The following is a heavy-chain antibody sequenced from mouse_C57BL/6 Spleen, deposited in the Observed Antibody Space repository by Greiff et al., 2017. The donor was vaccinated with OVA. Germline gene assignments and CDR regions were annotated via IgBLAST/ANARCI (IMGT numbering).Heavy chain of an antibody. CDR1: GFTFSSYT. CDR3: ARLYYDYDGGDAMDY. V-gene: IGHV5-9*01. D-gene: IGHD2-4*01. J-gene: IGHJ4*01. Sequence: EVQRVESGGGLVKPGGSLKLSCAASGFTFSSYTMSWVRQTPEKRLEWVATISGGGGNTYYPDSVKGRFTISRDNAKNTLYLQMSSLRSEETALYYCARLYYDYDGGDAMDYWGQGTSVTVSS. CDR2: ISGGGGNT.